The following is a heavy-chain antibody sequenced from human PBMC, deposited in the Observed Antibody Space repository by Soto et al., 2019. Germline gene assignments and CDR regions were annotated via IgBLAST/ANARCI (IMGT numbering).Heavy chain of an antibody. D-gene: IGHD6-13*01. CDR1: GFTFSSYW. CDR3: ARDWGIAAAGTWGYYGMDV. Sequence: GGSLRLSCAASGFTFSSYWISWVRQAPGKGLEWVANIKQDGSEKYYVDSVKGRFTISRDNAKNSLYLQMNSLRAEDTAVYYCARDWGIAAAGTWGYYGMDVWGQGTTVTVSS. J-gene: IGHJ6*02. V-gene: IGHV3-7*01. CDR2: IKQDGSEK.